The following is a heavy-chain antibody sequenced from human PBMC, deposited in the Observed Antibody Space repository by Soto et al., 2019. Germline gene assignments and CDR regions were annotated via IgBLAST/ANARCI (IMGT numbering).Heavy chain of an antibody. Sequence: QLQLQESGPGLVKPSETLSLTCTVSGGSISSSYYYWGWIRQPPGKGLEWIGSIYYSGGTYYGPSLTSRATXPXDXXKNQFSPQRSSVPAADTAVYYCARPSGSSLYYFDSWGQGTLVTVSS. J-gene: IGHJ4*02. V-gene: IGHV4-39*01. D-gene: IGHD1-26*01. CDR3: ARPSGSSLYYFDS. CDR2: IYYSGGT. CDR1: GGSISSSYYY.